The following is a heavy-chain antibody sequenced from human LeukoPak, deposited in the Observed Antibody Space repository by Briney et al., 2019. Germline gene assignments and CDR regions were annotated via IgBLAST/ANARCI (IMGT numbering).Heavy chain of an antibody. CDR2: INPNTGGT. Sequence: ASVKVSCKASGYTFTDYYMHWVRQAPGQGLQWIGRINPNTGGTNYAQKFQGRVTMTGDTSTSTAYMELSRLRSDDPAVYYCARKVQSIGVFDYWGQGTLVTVSS. CDR3: ARKVQSIGVFDY. J-gene: IGHJ4*02. V-gene: IGHV1-2*02. D-gene: IGHD2-8*01. CDR1: GYTFTDYY.